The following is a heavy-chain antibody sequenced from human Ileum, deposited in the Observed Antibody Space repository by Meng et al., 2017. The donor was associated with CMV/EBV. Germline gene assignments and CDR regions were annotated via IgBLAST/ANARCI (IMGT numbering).Heavy chain of an antibody. CDR2: INRDGSST. Sequence: GGSLSLSCAASGFTFSSYWMHWVRQAPGKGLVWVSRINRDGSSTSYAYSVKGRFTITRDNAKNTLYLQMNSLRAEDTAVYYCARDPAGYDAFEIWGQGTMVTVSS. V-gene: IGHV3-74*01. J-gene: IGHJ3*02. D-gene: IGHD5-18*01. CDR1: GFTFSSYW. CDR3: ARDPAGYDAFEI.